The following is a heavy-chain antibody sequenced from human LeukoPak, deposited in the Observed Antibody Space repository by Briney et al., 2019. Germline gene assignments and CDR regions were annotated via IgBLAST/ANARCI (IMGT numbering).Heavy chain of an antibody. Sequence: ASVKVSCKASGYTFTSYGISWVRQAPGQGLEWMGWISAYNGNTNYAQKLQGRVTMTTDTSTSTAYMELRSLRSDDTAVYYCAREYSSGWYETFYYFDYWGQGTLVTVSS. V-gene: IGHV1-18*01. J-gene: IGHJ4*02. CDR2: ISAYNGNT. CDR3: AREYSSGWYETFYYFDY. D-gene: IGHD6-19*01. CDR1: GYTFTSYG.